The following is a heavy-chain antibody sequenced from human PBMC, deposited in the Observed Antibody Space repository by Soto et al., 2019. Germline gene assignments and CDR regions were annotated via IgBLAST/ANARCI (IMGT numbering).Heavy chain of an antibody. V-gene: IGHV3-11*01. J-gene: IGHJ4*02. Sequence: QVQLVESGGSLVKPGGSLRLSCAASGFTFSDYNMNWIRQAPGKGLEWLAYISTTGSTIYYADSVKGRFTISRDNTKKSLDLQMDSLRAEDTAVYYCARRAHLDYWGQGTLVTVSA. CDR3: ARRAHLDY. CDR2: ISTTGSTI. CDR1: GFTFSDYN.